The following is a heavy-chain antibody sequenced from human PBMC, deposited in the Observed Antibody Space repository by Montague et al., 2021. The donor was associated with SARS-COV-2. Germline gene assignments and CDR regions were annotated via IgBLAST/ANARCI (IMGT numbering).Heavy chain of an antibody. CDR2: IHHTGGS. CDR3: ASHPVWQQLCT. D-gene: IGHD1-1*01. CDR1: GGSISPYY. V-gene: IGHV4-34*01. Sequence: SETLSLTCTVSGGSISPYYWSWIRQSPGKGLEWIAEIHHTGGSNYNPSLVSRVTIFLDHSKNHLTLTLSSVTAADTAMYYCASHPVWQQLCTWGQGTLVTVSA. J-gene: IGHJ5*02.